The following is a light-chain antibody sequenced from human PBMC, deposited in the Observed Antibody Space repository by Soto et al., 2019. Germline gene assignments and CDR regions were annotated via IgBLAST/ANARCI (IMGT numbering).Light chain of an antibody. J-gene: IGKJ1*01. CDR2: AAS. Sequence: IQMTQSPSSLSASVGARVTITCRASQGIRNDLGWYQQKPGKAPKRLIYAASTLQSGVPSRFSGSGSGTEFTLTISSLQFDDSAVDYCQQYNNWWTFGQGTKVDNK. CDR1: QGIRND. CDR3: QQYNNWWT. V-gene: IGKV1-17*01.